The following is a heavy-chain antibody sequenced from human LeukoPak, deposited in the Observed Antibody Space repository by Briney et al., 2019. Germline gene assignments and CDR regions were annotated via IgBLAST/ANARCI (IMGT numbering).Heavy chain of an antibody. CDR3: ARAPAESGGYYPEYFRH. V-gene: IGHV3-74*01. CDR1: GFTFSRYW. J-gene: IGHJ1*01. D-gene: IGHD3-22*01. CDR2: IKSDGST. Sequence: GGSLRLSCAASGFTFSRYWMHWVRHAPGKGLVWVSRIKSDGSTNYADSVKGRFTISRDNAKNTVSLQMNSRGAEDTGVYYCARAPAESGGYYPEYFRHWGQGTLVTVSS.